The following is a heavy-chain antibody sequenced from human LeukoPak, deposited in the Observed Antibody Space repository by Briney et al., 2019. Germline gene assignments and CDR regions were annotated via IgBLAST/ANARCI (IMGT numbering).Heavy chain of an antibody. V-gene: IGHV3-48*04. J-gene: IGHJ3*02. CDR2: ISSSSSSS. Sequence: GGSLRLSCAGSGFTLSGYSMNWVRQAPGKGLEWVSHISSSSSSSYYADSVNGRFTISRDNAKNSLYLQINSLRAEETDVYYCGREAGLAFYIWGQGTMVTVSS. D-gene: IGHD3-10*01. CDR1: GFTLSGYS. CDR3: GREAGLAFYI.